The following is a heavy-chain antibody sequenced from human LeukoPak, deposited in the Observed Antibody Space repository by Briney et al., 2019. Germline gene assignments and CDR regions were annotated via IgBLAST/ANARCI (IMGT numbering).Heavy chain of an antibody. V-gene: IGHV3-48*03. D-gene: IGHD3-10*01. CDR2: ISSSGSTM. Sequence: PGGSLRLSCAASGFTFSSYEMNWVRQAPGKGLEWVSYISSSGSTMYYADSVKGRFTISRDNAKNSLYLQMNSLRAEDTAVYYCARAAMVRGVDYWGQGTLVTVSS. CDR1: GFTFSSYE. J-gene: IGHJ4*02. CDR3: ARAAMVRGVDY.